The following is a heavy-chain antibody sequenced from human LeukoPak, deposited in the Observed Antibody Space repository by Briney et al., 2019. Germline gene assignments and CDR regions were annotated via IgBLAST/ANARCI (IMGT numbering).Heavy chain of an antibody. CDR1: GGSFSGYY. CDR3: ARGRLGSRITMVRGFDP. J-gene: IGHJ5*02. CDR2: INHSGST. Sequence: SETQSLTCAVYGGSFSGYYWSWIRQPPGKGLEWIGEINHSGSTNYNPSLKSRVTISVDTSKNQFSLKLSSVTAADTAVYYCARGRLGSRITMVRGFDPWGQGTLVTVSS. D-gene: IGHD3-10*01. V-gene: IGHV4-34*01.